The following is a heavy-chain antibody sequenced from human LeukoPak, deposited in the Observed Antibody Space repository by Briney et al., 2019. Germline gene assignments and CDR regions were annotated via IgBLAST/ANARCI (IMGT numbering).Heavy chain of an antibody. CDR3: ARDGLPQENYYDGSGNYSYFDC. J-gene: IGHJ4*02. Sequence: GGSLRLSCAASGFTFSSYAMHWVRQAPGKGLEWVAVISYDGSTKYYADSVKGRFIISRDNSKNMPYLQMNSLRAEYAAVYYCARDGLPQENYYDGSGNYSYFDCWGQGTLVT. CDR2: ISYDGSTK. CDR1: GFTFSSYA. D-gene: IGHD3-22*01. V-gene: IGHV3-30-3*01.